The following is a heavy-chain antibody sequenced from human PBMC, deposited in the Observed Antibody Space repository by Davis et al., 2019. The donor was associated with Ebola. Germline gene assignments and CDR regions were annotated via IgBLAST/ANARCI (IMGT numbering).Heavy chain of an antibody. CDR2: IHYSGDT. J-gene: IGHJ5*01. CDR1: GGSFSGYY. D-gene: IGHD3-10*01. CDR3: ARSNYGSGSYDS. Sequence: MPSETPSLTCAVYGGSFSGYYWSWIRQPPGKGLEWIGYIHYSGDTKSNTALKSRVTISVDTSKNQFSLKLNSVTAADTAVFYCARSNYGSGSYDSWGQGALVTVSS. V-gene: IGHV4-59*01.